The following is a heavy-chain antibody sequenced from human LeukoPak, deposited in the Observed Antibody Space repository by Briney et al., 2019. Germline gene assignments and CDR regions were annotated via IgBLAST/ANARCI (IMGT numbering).Heavy chain of an antibody. D-gene: IGHD2-8*01. CDR1: GGTFSSYA. CDR2: IIPIFGTA. V-gene: IGHV1-69*13. J-gene: IGHJ4*02. CDR3: ARDEGYCTNGVCSYFDY. Sequence: ASVKVSCEASGGTFSSYAISWVRQAPGQGLEWMGGIIPIFGTANYAQKFQGRVTITADESTSTAYMELSSLRSEDTAVYYCARDEGYCTNGVCSYFDYWGQGTLVTVSS.